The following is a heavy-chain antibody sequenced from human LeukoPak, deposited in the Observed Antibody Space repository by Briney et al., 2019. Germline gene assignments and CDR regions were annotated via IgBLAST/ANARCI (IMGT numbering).Heavy chain of an antibody. V-gene: IGHV4-4*08. CDR3: ARHLEGWWFDP. CDR2: IYTSGST. J-gene: IGHJ5*02. Sequence: PSETLSLTCTVSGGSINNYYWSWIRQPAGKGLEWIGYIYTSGSTNYNPSVMSRVTMSVDTSKNQFSLKLSSVTAADTAVYYCARHLEGWWFDPWGQGTLVTVSS. D-gene: IGHD3-3*01. CDR1: GGSINNYY.